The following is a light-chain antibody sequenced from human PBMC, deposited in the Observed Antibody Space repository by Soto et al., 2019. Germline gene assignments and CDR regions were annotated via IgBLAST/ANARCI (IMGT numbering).Light chain of an antibody. V-gene: IGKV1-5*03. CDR1: QRIFNW. CDR3: QKYNSFYPT. CDR2: KAS. J-gene: IGKJ2*01. Sequence: DIQMTQSPSTLSASVGDRVTITCRASQRIFNWLAWYQQKPGKAPKLLIQKASNLETGVPSRFSGSGSGTDFTLSISSLQTDDSETYYCQKYNSFYPTFGQGTKL.